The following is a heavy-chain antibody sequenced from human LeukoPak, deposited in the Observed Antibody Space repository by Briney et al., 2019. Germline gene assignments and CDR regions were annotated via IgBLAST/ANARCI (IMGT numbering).Heavy chain of an antibody. D-gene: IGHD6-19*01. CDR2: ISGCGGST. CDR1: GFTLSSHA. J-gene: IGHJ4*02. CDR3: ARTQGGWYSFDY. V-gene: IGHV3-23*01. Sequence: GGSLTLSCTASGFTLSSHAMSWVREAPGKGLEWVSYISGCGGSTYYADSVKGRFTISRDNSKNTLYLQMNSLRAEDTAVYYCARTQGGWYSFDYWGQGTLVTVSS.